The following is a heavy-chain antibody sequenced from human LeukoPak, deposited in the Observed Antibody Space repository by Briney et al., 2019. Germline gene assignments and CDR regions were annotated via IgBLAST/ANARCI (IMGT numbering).Heavy chain of an antibody. D-gene: IGHD3-10*01. CDR1: GGSISTANYY. Sequence: PSETLSLTSTVSGGSISTANYYWGGVRQPPGKGLEWIGNIFYSGSTYYSPPLKSRLTISLDTSRNQFSLRLSSVTAADTAVYYCAKSHGYGLVDIWGQGTMVTVSS. V-gene: IGHV4-39*07. CDR3: AKSHGYGLVDI. CDR2: IFYSGST. J-gene: IGHJ3*02.